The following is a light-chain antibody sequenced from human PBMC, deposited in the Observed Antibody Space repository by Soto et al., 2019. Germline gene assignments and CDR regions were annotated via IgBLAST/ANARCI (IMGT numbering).Light chain of an antibody. Sequence: IHMTQSPSTLSASVGDRLTITCLASQNSNSWLAWYQQKPGKAPKLLIYEASSLEKGVPARFGGSGSGTEFTLTISSLQSEDFALYYCQHTLKWPPTFGQGTKVDIK. CDR3: QHTLKWPPT. CDR1: QNSNSW. V-gene: IGKV1-5*03. J-gene: IGKJ1*01. CDR2: EAS.